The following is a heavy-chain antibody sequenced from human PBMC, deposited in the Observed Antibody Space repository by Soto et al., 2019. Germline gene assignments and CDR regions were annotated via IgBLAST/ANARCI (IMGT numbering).Heavy chain of an antibody. V-gene: IGHV1-69*02. CDR3: ARGWSVSSGWDFDP. CDR2: IIPILGIA. CDR1: GGTFSSYT. Sequence: QVQLVQSGAEVKKPGSSVKVSCKASGGTFSSYTISWVRQAPGQGLAWMGRIIPILGIANYAQKFQGRVTITADKSTSTAYMELSSLRSEDTAVYYCARGWSVSSGWDFDPWGQGTLVTVSS. J-gene: IGHJ5*02. D-gene: IGHD6-19*01.